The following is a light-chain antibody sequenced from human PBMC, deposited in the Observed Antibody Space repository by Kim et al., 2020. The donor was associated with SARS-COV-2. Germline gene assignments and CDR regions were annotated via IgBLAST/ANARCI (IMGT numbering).Light chain of an antibody. CDR1: NIGSKR. CDR3: QVWDSSSDHPYV. CDR2: YDS. J-gene: IGLJ1*01. Sequence: PEKTARVACGGNNIGSKRVPWYQQKPGQAPVLVIYYDSDWPSGIPERFSGSNSGNTATLTISRVEAGDEADYYCQVWDSSSDHPYVFGTGTKVTVL. V-gene: IGLV3-21*04.